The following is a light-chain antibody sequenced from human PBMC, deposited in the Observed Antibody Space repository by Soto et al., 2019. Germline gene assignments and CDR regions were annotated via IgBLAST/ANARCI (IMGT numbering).Light chain of an antibody. CDR1: QSVSKNY. CDR2: GAS. Sequence: EIVLTQSPGTLSLSPGERATLACRASQSVSKNYLAWYQQKPGQAPRLLIYGASIRATGIPDRFSGSGSGTDFTLTISRLEPEDFAVYYCQHYGSSPPFTFGPGTTVDIK. J-gene: IGKJ3*01. CDR3: QHYGSSPPFT. V-gene: IGKV3-20*01.